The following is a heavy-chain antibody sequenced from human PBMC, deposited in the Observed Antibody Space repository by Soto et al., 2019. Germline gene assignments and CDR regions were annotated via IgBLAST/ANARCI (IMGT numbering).Heavy chain of an antibody. J-gene: IGHJ6*02. CDR2: MSSGGSAI. V-gene: IGHV3-48*03. Sequence: EVQLLESGGGLVQPGESLRLSCAASGFNVDSFEMSWVRQPQGKGLQWLSSMSSGGSAIHYADSVEGRFTISRDSANNTLYLQINTLRAEDTAVYYCARDFGPTSGYHFYSMDVWGQGTTVTVSS. CDR1: GFNVDSFE. CDR3: ARDFGPTSGYHFYSMDV. D-gene: IGHD3-22*01.